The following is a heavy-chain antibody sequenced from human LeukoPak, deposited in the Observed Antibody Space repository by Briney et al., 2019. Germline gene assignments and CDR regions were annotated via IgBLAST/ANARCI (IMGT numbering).Heavy chain of an antibody. CDR2: IWYDGSNK. CDR3: ARGPFITMVRGVMNPDY. Sequence: GGSLRLSCAASGFTFSSYGMHWVRQAPGKGLEWVAVIWYDGSNKYYADSVKGRFTISRDNSKNTLYLQMNSLRAGDTAVYYCARGPFITMVRGVMNPDYWGQGTLVTVSS. J-gene: IGHJ4*02. D-gene: IGHD3-10*01. CDR1: GFTFSSYG. V-gene: IGHV3-33*01.